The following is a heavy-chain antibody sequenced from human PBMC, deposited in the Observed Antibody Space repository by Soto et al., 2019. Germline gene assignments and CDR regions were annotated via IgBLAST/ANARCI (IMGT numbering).Heavy chain of an antibody. CDR2: IWYDGSNK. Sequence: GGSLRLSCAASGFTFSSYGMHWVRQAPGKGLEWVAVIWYDGSNKYYADSVKGRFTISRDSSKNTLYLQMNSLRAEDTAVYYCARDRRTTVTTYYFDYWGQGTLVTVSS. D-gene: IGHD4-17*01. CDR3: ARDRRTTVTTYYFDY. V-gene: IGHV3-33*01. J-gene: IGHJ4*02. CDR1: GFTFSSYG.